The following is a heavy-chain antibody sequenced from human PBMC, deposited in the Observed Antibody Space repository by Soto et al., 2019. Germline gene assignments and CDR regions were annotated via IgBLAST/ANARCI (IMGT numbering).Heavy chain of an antibody. J-gene: IGHJ3*01. CDR1: GYTFTSFW. CDR2: IYPGDSDT. D-gene: IGHD1-1*01. CDR3: DRLAYSGKTYRDFGV. V-gene: IGHV5-51*01. Sequence: GESLKISCKASGYTFTSFWIGWVRQLPGKGLEWMGIIYPGDSDTKYSPSFQGQVTISADKSITTAYIHWSSLKASDAAMYYCDRLAYSGKTYRDFGVWGQGTMVTVSS.